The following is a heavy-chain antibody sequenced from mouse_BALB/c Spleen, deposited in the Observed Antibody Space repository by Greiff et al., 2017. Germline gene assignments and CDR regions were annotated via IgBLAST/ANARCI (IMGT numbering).Heavy chain of an antibody. D-gene: IGHD1-1*01. Sequence: QVQLQQSGAELVRPGTSVKVSCKASGYAFTNYLIEWVKQRPGQGLEWIGVINPGSGGTNYNEKFKGKATLTADKSSSTAYMQLSSLTSDDSAVYFCARSSYPYYFDYWGQGTTLTVSS. CDR1: GYAFTNYL. J-gene: IGHJ2*01. V-gene: IGHV1-54*01. CDR2: INPGSGGT. CDR3: ARSSYPYYFDY.